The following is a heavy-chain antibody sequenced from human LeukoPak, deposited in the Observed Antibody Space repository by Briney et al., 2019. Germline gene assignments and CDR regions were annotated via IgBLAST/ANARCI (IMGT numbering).Heavy chain of an antibody. D-gene: IGHD3-10*01. CDR1: GGTFSSYA. V-gene: IGHV1-69*13. J-gene: IGHJ4*02. Sequence: SVKVSCKASGGTFSSYAISWVRQAPGQGLEWMGRIIPIFGIANYAQKFQGRVTITADESTSTAYMELSSLRSEDTAVYYCARDIYGGSGTVGLDYWGQGTLVTVSS. CDR2: IIPIFGIA. CDR3: ARDIYGGSGTVGLDY.